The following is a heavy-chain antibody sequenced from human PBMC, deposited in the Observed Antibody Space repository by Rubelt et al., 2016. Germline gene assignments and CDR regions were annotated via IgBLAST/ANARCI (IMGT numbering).Heavy chain of an antibody. J-gene: IGHJ4*02. V-gene: IGHV3-7*02. CDR3: ARGTNYYDGSGSIDY. Sequence: VQLVESGGGVVQPGRSLRLSCGVSGLSYSSYWMSWVRQAPGKGLEWVANIKQDGNEKYYADSVKGRFTISKDNSKNTVYMQMNSLGAEDAAVHYCARGTNYYDGSGSIDYWGQGTLVTVSS. D-gene: IGHD3-22*01. CDR2: IKQDGNEK. CDR1: GLSYSSYW.